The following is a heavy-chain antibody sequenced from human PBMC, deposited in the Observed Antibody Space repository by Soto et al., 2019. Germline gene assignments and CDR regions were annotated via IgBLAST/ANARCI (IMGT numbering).Heavy chain of an antibody. CDR2: IFYSGTT. CDR1: GGSVTSGSYY. D-gene: IGHD1-1*01. CDR3: ARNGGYENWFDP. Sequence: QVQLQESGPGLVKPSETLSLTCTVSGGSVTSGSYYWSWIRQPPGKGLEWIGYIFYSGTTNQNPSLQRRVTISVDTSKNQFSLKLSSVTAADTAVYYCARNGGYENWFDPWGQGILVTVSS. J-gene: IGHJ5*02. V-gene: IGHV4-61*01.